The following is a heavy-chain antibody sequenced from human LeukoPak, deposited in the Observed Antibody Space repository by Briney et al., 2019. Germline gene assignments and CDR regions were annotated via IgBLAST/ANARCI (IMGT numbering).Heavy chain of an antibody. CDR3: AKGRLDPNLVLDH. CDR2: ISYDGSNK. J-gene: IGHJ4*02. V-gene: IGHV3-30*18. Sequence: PGRSLRLSCAASGFTFSSYGMHWVRQAPGKGLEWVAVISYDGSNKYYADSVKGRFTISRDNSKNTLYLQMNSLRAEDTALYYCAKGRLDPNLVLDHWGQGTLVTVSS. CDR1: GFTFSSYG. D-gene: IGHD5-12*01.